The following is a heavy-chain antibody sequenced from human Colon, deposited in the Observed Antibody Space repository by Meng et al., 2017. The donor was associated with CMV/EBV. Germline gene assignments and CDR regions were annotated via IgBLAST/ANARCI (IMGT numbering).Heavy chain of an antibody. CDR2: ISAYNGNT. J-gene: IGHJ4*02. CDR1: GDTFIDFG. Sequence: QVQLVESGTEVKKPGDAVNVSCKASGDTFIDFGISWVRQAPGQGLEWMGWISAYNGNTNYAPEFQGRVTLTTDTSTTTDTSTTTVYMELRSLRSDDTAIYYCATELSRRGYWGQGTLVTVSS. CDR3: ATELSRRGY. V-gene: IGHV1-18*01.